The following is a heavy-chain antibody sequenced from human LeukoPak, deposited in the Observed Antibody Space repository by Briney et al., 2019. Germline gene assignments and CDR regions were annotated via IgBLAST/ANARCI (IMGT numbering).Heavy chain of an antibody. D-gene: IGHD6-19*01. CDR2: ISYDGSNK. J-gene: IGHJ4*02. CDR1: GFTFSSYA. CDR3: ARGAIIIAVAGYYFDY. Sequence: GSLRLSCAASGFTFSSYAMHWVRQAPGKGLEWVAVISYDGSNKYYADSVKGRFTISRDNSKNTLYLQMNSLRAEDTAVYYCARGAIIIAVAGYYFDYWGQGTLVTVSS. V-gene: IGHV3-30*04.